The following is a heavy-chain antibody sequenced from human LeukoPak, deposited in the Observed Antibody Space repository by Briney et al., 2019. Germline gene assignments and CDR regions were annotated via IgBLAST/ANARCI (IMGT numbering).Heavy chain of an antibody. J-gene: IGHJ5*02. D-gene: IGHD6-13*01. CDR1: GFTFSSYA. CDR3: AKDPAGGTVNWFDP. Sequence: GGSLGLSCAASGFTFSSYAMSWVRQAPGKELGWVSGISGSGGTTYYAASVKGRFTISRDNSKNTLYLQMNSLRAEDTAVYYCAKDPAGGTVNWFDPWGQGTLVTVSS. V-gene: IGHV3-23*01. CDR2: ISGSGGTT.